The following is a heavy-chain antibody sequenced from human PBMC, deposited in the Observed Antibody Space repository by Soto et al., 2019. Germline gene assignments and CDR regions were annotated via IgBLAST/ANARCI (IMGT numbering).Heavy chain of an antibody. CDR1: GFTFSSYA. V-gene: IGHV3-23*01. D-gene: IGHD2-2*01. J-gene: IGHJ4*02. CDR2: ISGSGGSI. CDR3: ARSTPHRFGLFDY. Sequence: GGSLRLSCAASGFTFSSYAMSWVRQAPGKGLEWVSAISGSGGSIYYADSVKGRFTISRDNSKNTLYLQMNSLRAEDTAVYYCARSTPHRFGLFDYWGQGTLVTVSS.